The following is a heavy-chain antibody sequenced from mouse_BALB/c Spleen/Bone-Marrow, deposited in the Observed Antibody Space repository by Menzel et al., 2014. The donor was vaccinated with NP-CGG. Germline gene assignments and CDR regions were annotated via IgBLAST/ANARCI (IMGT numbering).Heavy chain of an antibody. J-gene: IGHJ4*01. V-gene: IGHV14-4*02. CDR2: IDPENGDT. Sequence: VQLQQPGAELVRSAASVKLSCTGSGFNIKDSYIHWVKQRPGQGLEWIGWIDPENGDTEYAPKFQGKATMTADTSSNTAYLQLSSLTSEDSAVYYCTPDGNYGCEYWGQGTTVTVSS. CDR3: TPDGNYGCEY. D-gene: IGHD2-1*01. CDR1: GFNIKDSY.